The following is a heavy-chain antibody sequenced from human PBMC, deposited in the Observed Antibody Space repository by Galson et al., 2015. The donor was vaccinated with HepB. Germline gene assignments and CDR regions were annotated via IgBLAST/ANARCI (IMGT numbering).Heavy chain of an antibody. Sequence: SLRLSCAASGFTFSHYRMNWVRQAPGKGLEWVSCISSSSSAIYYADSVKGRFTISRDNAKNSLFLQMNSLRDGDTAVYYCARDLLVDSSGHYFDAFDIWGQGTTVTVSS. CDR3: ARDLLVDSSGHYFDAFDI. V-gene: IGHV3-48*02. CDR1: GFTFSHYR. J-gene: IGHJ3*02. CDR2: ISSSSSAI. D-gene: IGHD3-22*01.